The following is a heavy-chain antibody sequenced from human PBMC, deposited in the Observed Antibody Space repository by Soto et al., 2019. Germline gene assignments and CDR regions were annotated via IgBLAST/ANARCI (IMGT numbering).Heavy chain of an antibody. CDR1: GYSFTDYH. J-gene: IGHJ6*02. D-gene: IGHD2-8*01. Sequence: ASVKVSCKASGYSFTDYHIHWVRQAPGQALEWLGLINPKSGGTSTAQKFQGWVTMTRDMSTRTVYLELNRWGYFDAAVYFCARGNSTGCSNGVCSFFYKPEMDVWGQGTTVTVSS. CDR2: INPKSGGT. V-gene: IGHV1-2*04. CDR3: ARGNSTGCSNGVCSFFYKPEMDV.